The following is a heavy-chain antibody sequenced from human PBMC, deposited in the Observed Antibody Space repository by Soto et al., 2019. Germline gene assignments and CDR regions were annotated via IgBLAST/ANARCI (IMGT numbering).Heavy chain of an antibody. V-gene: IGHV1-46*01. CDR2: INPSGGST. D-gene: IGHD3-3*01. Sequence: QVQLVQSGAEVKKPGASVKVSCKASGYTFTSYYMHWVRQAPGQGLEWMGIINPSGGSTSYAQKFQCRVTMTRDTSTSTVYMELSSLRSEDTAVYYCARGGTIFGVVTYYFDYWGQGTLVTVSS. J-gene: IGHJ4*02. CDR3: ARGGTIFGVVTYYFDY. CDR1: GYTFTSYY.